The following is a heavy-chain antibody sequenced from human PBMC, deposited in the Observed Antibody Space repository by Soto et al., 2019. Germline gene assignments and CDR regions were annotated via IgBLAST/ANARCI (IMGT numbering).Heavy chain of an antibody. CDR2: IIPIFGEA. CDR3: ARYLPMVRGVIITSPYYYYGMDV. Sequence: SVKVSCKASGYTFTSYGISWVRQAPGQGLEWMGWIIPIFGEANYAQKFQGRVTITADESTSTAYMELSSLRSEDTAVYYCARYLPMVRGVIITSPYYYYGMDVWGQGTTVTVSS. CDR1: GYTFTSYG. V-gene: IGHV1-69*13. D-gene: IGHD3-10*01. J-gene: IGHJ6*02.